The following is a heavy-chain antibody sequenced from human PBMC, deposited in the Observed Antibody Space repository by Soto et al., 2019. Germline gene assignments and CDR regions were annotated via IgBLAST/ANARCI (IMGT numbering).Heavy chain of an antibody. V-gene: IGHV1-2*04. CDR1: GYTLTGYY. J-gene: IGHJ5*02. CDR3: ARVAVVPAAMDLGFDP. Sequence: ASVKVSCKASGYTLTGYYMHWVRQAPGQGLEWMGWINPNSGGTNYAQKFQGWVTMTRDTSISTAYMELSRLRSDDTAVYYCARVAVVPAAMDLGFDPWGQGTLVTVSS. D-gene: IGHD2-2*01. CDR2: INPNSGGT.